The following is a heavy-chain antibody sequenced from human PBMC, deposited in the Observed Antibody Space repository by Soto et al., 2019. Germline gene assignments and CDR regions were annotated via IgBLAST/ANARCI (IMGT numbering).Heavy chain of an antibody. CDR1: GYSFTSYW. J-gene: IGHJ3*02. D-gene: IGHD3-3*01. V-gene: IGHV5-10-1*01. CDR3: ARGFGYFWSGYQYAFDI. CDR2: IDPSDSYT. Sequence: GESLKISCKGSGYSFTSYWISWVRQMPGKGLEWMGRIDPSDSYTNYSPSFQGHVTISADKSISTAYLQWSSLKASDTAMYYCARGFGYFWSGYQYAFDIWGQGTMVTVSS.